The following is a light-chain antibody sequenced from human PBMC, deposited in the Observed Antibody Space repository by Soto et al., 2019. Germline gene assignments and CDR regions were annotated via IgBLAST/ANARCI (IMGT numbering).Light chain of an antibody. CDR2: EVT. V-gene: IGLV2-8*01. CDR1: SSDVGGYGY. CDR3: SSYAGINTDVV. Sequence: QSALTQPPSASGSPGQSVTISCTGTSSDVGGYGYVSWYQQHPGKAPKLMIFEVTKRASGVPNRFSGSKSGNTASLTVSGRQAEDEADYYCSSYAGINTDVVFGGGTKLTVL. J-gene: IGLJ2*01.